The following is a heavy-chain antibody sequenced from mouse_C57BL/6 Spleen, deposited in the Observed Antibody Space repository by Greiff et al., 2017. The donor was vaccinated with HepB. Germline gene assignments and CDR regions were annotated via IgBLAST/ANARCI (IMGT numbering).Heavy chain of an antibody. D-gene: IGHD2-4*01. CDR2: FHPYNDDT. CDR1: GYTFTTYP. CDR3: ARGGDYDDGGLAY. V-gene: IGHV1-47*01. J-gene: IGHJ3*01. Sequence: QVQLKESGAELVKPGASVKMSCKASGYTFTTYPIEWMKQNHGKSLEWIGNFHPYNDDTKYNEKFKGKDTLTLEKSSITVYLELSRLTSDDSAVYYCARGGDYDDGGLAYWGQGTLVTVSA.